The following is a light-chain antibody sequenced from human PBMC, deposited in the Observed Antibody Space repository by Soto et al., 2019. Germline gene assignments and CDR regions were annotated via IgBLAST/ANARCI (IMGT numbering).Light chain of an antibody. CDR1: QSVGTN. J-gene: IGKJ4*01. V-gene: IGKV3D-15*01. CDR2: NVS. Sequence: EIVMTQSPATLSVSPGERATLSCRASQSVGTNLAWYQQKPGQGPRLLICNVSTRATGVPTRFSGSGSGTEFSLTISSLQSEDFAVYYCQQYNDWPLTFGGGTRWIS. CDR3: QQYNDWPLT.